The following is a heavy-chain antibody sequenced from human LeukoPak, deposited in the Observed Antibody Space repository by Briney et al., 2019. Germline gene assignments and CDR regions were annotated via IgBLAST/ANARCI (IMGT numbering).Heavy chain of an antibody. D-gene: IGHD6-13*01. CDR1: GGSISSGDYY. CDR3: ARDKTGYSSSLNWFDP. Sequence: PSETLSLTCTVSGGSISSGDYYWSWIRQPPGKGLEWIGYIYYSGSTNYNPSLKSRVTISVDTSKNQFSLKLSSVTAADTAVYYCARDKTGYSSSLNWFDPWGQGTLVTVSS. J-gene: IGHJ5*02. CDR2: IYYSGST. V-gene: IGHV4-61*08.